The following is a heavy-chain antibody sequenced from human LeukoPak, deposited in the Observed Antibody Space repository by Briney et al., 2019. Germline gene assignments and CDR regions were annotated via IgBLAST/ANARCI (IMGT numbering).Heavy chain of an antibody. CDR3: ARGIDTAMANNDY. CDR1: GYTFTGYY. V-gene: IGHV1-2*06. CDR2: INPNSGGT. J-gene: IGHJ4*02. Sequence: ASVKVSCKASGYTFTGYYMHWVLQAPGQGLEWMGRINPNSGGTNYAQKFQGRVTMTRDTSISTAYMELSRLRSDDTAVYYCARGIDTAMANNDYWGQGTLVTVSS. D-gene: IGHD5-18*01.